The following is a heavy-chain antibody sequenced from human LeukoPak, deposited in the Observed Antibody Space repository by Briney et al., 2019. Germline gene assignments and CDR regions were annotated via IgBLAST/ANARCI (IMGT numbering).Heavy chain of an antibody. V-gene: IGHV4-59*08. D-gene: IGHD5/OR15-5a*01. J-gene: IGHJ4*02. CDR2: IYYSGST. Sequence: SETLPLTCTVSGGSISSFYWSWIRQPPGKGLEWIGYIYYSGSTNYNPSLKSRVTISVDPSKNQISLRLSSVTAADTAVYYCARHADFYDPFNFDYWGQGTLVTVSS. CDR3: ARHADFYDPFNFDY. CDR1: GGSISSFY.